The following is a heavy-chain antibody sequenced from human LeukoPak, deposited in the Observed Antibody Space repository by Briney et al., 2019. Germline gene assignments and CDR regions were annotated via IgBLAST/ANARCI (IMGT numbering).Heavy chain of an antibody. V-gene: IGHV3-30*02. CDR3: AREGGLQLWGFGY. D-gene: IGHD5-18*01. CDR1: GFTFSSYG. J-gene: IGHJ4*02. Sequence: GGSLRLSCGAPGFTFSSYGMHWVRQAPGKGLEWVAFIRNDGRNKYYADSVKGRFTISRDNSKNTLYLQMNSLRAEDTAVYYCAREGGLQLWGFGYWGQGTLVTVSS. CDR2: IRNDGRNK.